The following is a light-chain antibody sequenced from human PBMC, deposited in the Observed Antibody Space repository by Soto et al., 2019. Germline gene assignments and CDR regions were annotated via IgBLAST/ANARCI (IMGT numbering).Light chain of an antibody. Sequence: QSALPQPASVSGSPGPSITISCTGTSSDVGSYNLVSWYQQHPGKAPKLMIYEGSKRPSGVSNRFSGPKSGNTASLTISGLQAEDEADYYCCSYAGSSSVVFGGGTKVTVL. CDR3: CSYAGSSSVV. J-gene: IGLJ2*01. CDR1: SSDVGSYNL. V-gene: IGLV2-23*01. CDR2: EGS.